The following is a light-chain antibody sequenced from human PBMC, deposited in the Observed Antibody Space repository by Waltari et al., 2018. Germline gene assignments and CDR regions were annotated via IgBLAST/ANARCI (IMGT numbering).Light chain of an antibody. V-gene: IGKV3-15*01. J-gene: IGKJ5*01. CDR3: HHYHNWPPIT. Sequence: EIVMTQSPATLSVSPGERATLSCRASQSISTNLAWYQQKPGQAPRLLIYGASTRATGFPARFSGSGFGTEFTLTISSLRSEDFAVYYCHHYHNWPPITFGQGTRLEIK. CDR2: GAS. CDR1: QSISTN.